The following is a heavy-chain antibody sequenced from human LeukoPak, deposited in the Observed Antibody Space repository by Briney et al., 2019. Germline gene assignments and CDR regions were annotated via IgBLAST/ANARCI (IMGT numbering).Heavy chain of an antibody. CDR2: INHSGST. CDR1: GGSFSGYY. Sequence: PSETLSLTCSVYGGSFSGYYWSWLRQPPGKELEWIGEINHSGSTNYNPSLNSRVTISVDTSKNQFSLKLSSVTAADTAVYYCAREGSGIAVADRTDYWGQGTLVTVSS. CDR3: AREGSGIAVADRTDY. J-gene: IGHJ4*02. D-gene: IGHD6-19*01. V-gene: IGHV4-34*01.